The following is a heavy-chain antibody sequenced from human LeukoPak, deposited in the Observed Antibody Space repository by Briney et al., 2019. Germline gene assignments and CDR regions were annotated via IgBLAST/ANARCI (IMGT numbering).Heavy chain of an antibody. CDR2: ISPYNGNT. CDR1: GYTFTSYG. V-gene: IGHV1-18*01. D-gene: IGHD3-16*01. Sequence: ASVKVSCKASGYTFTSYGISWVRQAPGQGLEWMGWISPYNGNTNYEQKLQGRVTMTTDTSTSTAYMELRTLRSDDTAVYYCARAMITFGGVYNWFDPWGQGTLVTVSS. CDR3: ARAMITFGGVYNWFDP. J-gene: IGHJ5*02.